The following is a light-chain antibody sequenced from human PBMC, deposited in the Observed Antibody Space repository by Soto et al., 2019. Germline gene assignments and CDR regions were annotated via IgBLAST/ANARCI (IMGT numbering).Light chain of an antibody. CDR1: SSNIGAGYD. CDR2: GNS. J-gene: IGLJ1*01. CDR3: QSYDSSLSALYV. Sequence: QSVLTQPPSVSGAPRQRVTLSCTGSSSNIGAGYDVHWYQQLPGTAPKLLIYGNSNRPSGVPDRFSGSKSGTSASLAITGLQAEDEADYYCQSYDSSLSALYVFGTGTKVTVL. V-gene: IGLV1-40*01.